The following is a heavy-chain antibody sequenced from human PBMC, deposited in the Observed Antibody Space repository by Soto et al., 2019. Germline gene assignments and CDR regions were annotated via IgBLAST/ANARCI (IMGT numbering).Heavy chain of an antibody. CDR2: IIPIFGTT. CDR3: AREGSYCGGDCYHYFDY. D-gene: IGHD2-21*02. CDR1: GGTFSSYA. Sequence: QVQLVQSGAEVKKPGSSVKVSCKASGGTFSSYAISWVRQAPGQGLEWMGGIIPIFGTTNYAQKFQGSVTITADESTSTAYMELSSLRSEDTAVYYCAREGSYCGGDCYHYFDYWGQGTLVTVSS. V-gene: IGHV1-69*01. J-gene: IGHJ4*02.